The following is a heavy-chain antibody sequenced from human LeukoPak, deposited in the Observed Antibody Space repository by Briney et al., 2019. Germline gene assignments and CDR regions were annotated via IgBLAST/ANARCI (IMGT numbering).Heavy chain of an antibody. V-gene: IGHV4-59*12. CDR2: IYYSGST. Sequence: SETLSLTCTVSGGSISSYYWSWIRQPPGKGLEWIGYIYYSGSTNYNPSPKSRVTISVDTSKNQFSLKLSSVTAADTAVYYCAREIVVVPAAIRPFDYWGQGTLVTVSS. CDR1: GGSISSYY. D-gene: IGHD2-2*02. CDR3: AREIVVVPAAIRPFDY. J-gene: IGHJ4*02.